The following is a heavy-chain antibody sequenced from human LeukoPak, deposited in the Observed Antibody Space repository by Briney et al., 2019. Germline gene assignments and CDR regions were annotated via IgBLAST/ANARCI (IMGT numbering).Heavy chain of an antibody. Sequence: GGSLRLSCAASGFTFDDYAMHWVRQAPGKGLEWVSGISWNSGSIGYADSVKGRFTISRDNAKNSLYLQMNSLRAEDTAVYYCARRAQPRYYYMDVWGKGTTVTVSS. V-gene: IGHV3-9*01. D-gene: IGHD1-26*01. CDR2: ISWNSGSI. J-gene: IGHJ6*03. CDR1: GFTFDDYA. CDR3: ARRAQPRYYYMDV.